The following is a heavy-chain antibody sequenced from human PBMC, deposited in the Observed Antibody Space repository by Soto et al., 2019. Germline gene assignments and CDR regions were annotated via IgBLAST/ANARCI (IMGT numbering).Heavy chain of an antibody. CDR2: ISNNGDTA. D-gene: IGHD3-16*02. V-gene: IGHV3-23*01. J-gene: IGHJ4*02. CDR1: GLTFSSYA. Sequence: EVQLLESGGGLVQPGGSLTHSCATSGLTFSSYAMVWVRQAAEKGLEWVASISNNGDTAYYADSVKGRFTISRGNSENTLYLQMNGLRADDTALYFCAKSRVFIGAIVTLLDSWGKGTQVTVSS. CDR3: AKSRVFIGAIVTLLDS.